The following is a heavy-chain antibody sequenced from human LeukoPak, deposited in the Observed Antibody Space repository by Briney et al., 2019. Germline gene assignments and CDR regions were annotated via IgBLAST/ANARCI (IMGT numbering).Heavy chain of an antibody. CDR2: INPSSGST. D-gene: IGHD3-22*01. J-gene: IGHJ4*02. CDR1: GYTFTSYY. V-gene: IGHV1-46*01. Sequence: ASVKVSCKASGYTFTSYYMHWVRQAPGQGLEWMGIINPSSGSTTYAQKFQGRVTMTRDTSTNTVYVELSSLRSEDTAVYYCARGFYYDTGGFYTGGDYWGQGTLVTVSS. CDR3: ARGFYYDTGGFYTGGDY.